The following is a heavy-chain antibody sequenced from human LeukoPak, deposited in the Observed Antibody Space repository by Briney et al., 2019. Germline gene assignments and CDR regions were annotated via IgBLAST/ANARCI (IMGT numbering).Heavy chain of an antibody. J-gene: IGHJ3*02. Sequence: GGSLRLSCAASGFTFSSYAMSWVRQAPGKGLEWVSAISGSGGSTYYADSVKGRFTISRDNAKNSLYLQMNSLRAEDTAVYYCARDFPTMTTAGAFDIWGQGTMVTVSS. CDR3: ARDFPTMTTAGAFDI. V-gene: IGHV3-23*01. D-gene: IGHD4-17*01. CDR2: ISGSGGST. CDR1: GFTFSSYA.